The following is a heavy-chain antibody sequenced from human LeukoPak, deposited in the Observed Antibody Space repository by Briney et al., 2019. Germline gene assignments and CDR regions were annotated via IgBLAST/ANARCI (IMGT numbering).Heavy chain of an antibody. V-gene: IGHV4-59*01. Sequence: SETLSLTCTVSGGPISSYYWSWIRQPPGKGLEWIGYIYYSGSTNYNPSLKSRVTISVDTSKNQFSLKLSSVTAADTAVYYCARSGRYYDFWSGYYPYFDYWGQGTLVTVSS. CDR3: ARSGRYYDFWSGYYPYFDY. CDR2: IYYSGST. J-gene: IGHJ4*02. D-gene: IGHD3-3*01. CDR1: GGPISSYY.